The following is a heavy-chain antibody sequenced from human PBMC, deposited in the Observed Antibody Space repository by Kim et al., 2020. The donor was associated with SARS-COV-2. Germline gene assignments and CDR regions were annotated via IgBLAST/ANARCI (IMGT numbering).Heavy chain of an antibody. V-gene: IGHV5-51*01. Sequence: GESLKISCKGSGYSFTSYWIGWVRQMPGQGLEWMGIIYPGDSDTRYSPSFQGQVTISADKSISTAYLQWRSLKASDTAMYYCARQMSITMVRGVIGHDAFDICGQGTMGTVSS. J-gene: IGHJ3*02. CDR3: ARQMSITMVRGVIGHDAFDI. CDR1: GYSFTSYW. CDR2: IYPGDSDT. D-gene: IGHD3-10*01.